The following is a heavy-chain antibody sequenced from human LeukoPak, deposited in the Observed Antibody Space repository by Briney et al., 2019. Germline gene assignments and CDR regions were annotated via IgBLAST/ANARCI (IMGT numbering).Heavy chain of an antibody. V-gene: IGHV4-4*02. CDR2: IYHSGST. CDR1: GGSISSSNW. J-gene: IGHJ4*02. CDR3: ARVYDFWSGYYPYYFDY. Sequence: SETLSLTCAVSGGSISSSNWWSWVRQPPGKGLEWIGEIYHSGSTNYNPSLKSRVTISVDKSKNQFSLKLSSVTAADTAVYYCARVYDFWSGYYPYYFDYWGQGTLVTVSS. D-gene: IGHD3-3*01.